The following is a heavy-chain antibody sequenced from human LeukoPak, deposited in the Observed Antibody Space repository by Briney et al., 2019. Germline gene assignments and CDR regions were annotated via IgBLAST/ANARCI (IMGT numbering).Heavy chain of an antibody. CDR2: ISYDGSNK. CDR1: GFTFSSYG. V-gene: IGHV3-30*18. Sequence: GGSLRLSCAASGFTFSSYGMHWVRQAPGKGLEWVAVISYDGSNKYYADSVKGRFTISRDNSKNTLYLQMNSLRAEDTAVYYCAKAGDIVGNWGQGTLVTVSS. CDR3: AKAGDIVGN. D-gene: IGHD5-12*01. J-gene: IGHJ4*02.